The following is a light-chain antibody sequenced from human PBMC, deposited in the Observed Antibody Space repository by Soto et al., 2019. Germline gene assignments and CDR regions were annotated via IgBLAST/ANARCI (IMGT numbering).Light chain of an antibody. J-gene: IGLJ2*01. Sequence: QSALTQPPSASGSPEQSVTITCTGTSSDVGGYNFVSWFQQHPGKAPKLMIYEVTKRPSGVPDRFSGSKSGNTASLTVSGLQAEDEADYYCSSYAGRSVVFGGGTKLTV. CDR3: SSYAGRSVV. V-gene: IGLV2-8*01. CDR1: SSDVGGYNF. CDR2: EVT.